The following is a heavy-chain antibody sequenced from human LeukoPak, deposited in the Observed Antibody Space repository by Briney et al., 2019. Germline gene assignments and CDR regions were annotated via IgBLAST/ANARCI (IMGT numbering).Heavy chain of an antibody. Sequence: SETLSLTCTVSGGSISSGDYYWSWIRQPPGKGLEWIGYIYYSGSTYYNPSLKSRVTISVDTSKNQFSPKLSSVTAADTAVYYCARRSSIAARGGFDYWGQGTLVTVSS. D-gene: IGHD6-13*01. CDR3: ARRSSIAARGGFDY. CDR2: IYYSGST. CDR1: GGSISSGDYY. V-gene: IGHV4-30-4*01. J-gene: IGHJ4*02.